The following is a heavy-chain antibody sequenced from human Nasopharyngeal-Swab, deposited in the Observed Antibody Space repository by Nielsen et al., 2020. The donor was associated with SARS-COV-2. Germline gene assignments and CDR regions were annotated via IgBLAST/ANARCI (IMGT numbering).Heavy chain of an antibody. CDR2: IVVGSGNT. J-gene: IGHJ5*02. D-gene: IGHD6-13*01. CDR3: ARDGWGGYSSSWYHWFDP. V-gene: IGHV1-58*01. Sequence: SVKVSCKASGFTFTSSAVQWVRQARGQRLEWIGWIVVGSGNTNYAQKFQERVTITRDMSTSTAYMELSSLRSEDTAVYYCARDGWGGYSSSWYHWFDPWGQGTLVTVSS. CDR1: GFTFTSSA.